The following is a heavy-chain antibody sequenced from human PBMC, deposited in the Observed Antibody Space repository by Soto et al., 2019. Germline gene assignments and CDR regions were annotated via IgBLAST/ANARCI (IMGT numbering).Heavy chain of an antibody. V-gene: IGHV4-34*01. CDR1: GGSFSGYY. CDR2: INHSGST. Sequence: QVQLQQWGAGLLKPSETLSLTCAVYGGSFSGYYWSWIRQPPGKGLEWIGEINHSGSTNYNPSLKSRVTISVDTSKNQFSLKLSSVTAADTAVYYCARGVIVGVRDLKYFQHWGQGTLVTVSS. CDR3: ARGVIVGVRDLKYFQH. D-gene: IGHD1-26*01. J-gene: IGHJ1*01.